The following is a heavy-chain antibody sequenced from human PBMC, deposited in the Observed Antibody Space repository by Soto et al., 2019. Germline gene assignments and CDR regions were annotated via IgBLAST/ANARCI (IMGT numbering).Heavy chain of an antibody. V-gene: IGHV1-69*01. CDR3: ARDSSPPGREAVGYSSSFFY. Sequence: QVQLVQSGAEVKKPGSSVKVSCKASGGTFSSYAISWVRQAPGQGLEWMGGIIPIFGTGNNAQKFKGRVTITADESTSTDYMELSSLRSEDTAVYYCARDSSPPGREAVGYSSSFFYWGQGTLVTVSS. J-gene: IGHJ4*02. D-gene: IGHD6-6*01. CDR2: IIPIFGTG. CDR1: GGTFSSYA.